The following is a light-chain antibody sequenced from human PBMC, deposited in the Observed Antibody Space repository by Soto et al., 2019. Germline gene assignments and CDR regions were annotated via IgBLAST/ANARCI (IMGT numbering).Light chain of an antibody. CDR1: QDISNY. V-gene: IGKV1-33*01. J-gene: IGKJ5*01. CDR3: QQYENMPT. Sequence: DIHMTQSPSSLFAFVGAVFPIPGQASQDISNYLNWYQQKPGRAPKLRIYDASNLEAGVPSRFRGSGSGTDLTFTISRLQPEDIATYYCQQYENMPTVGQGTRLEIK. CDR2: DAS.